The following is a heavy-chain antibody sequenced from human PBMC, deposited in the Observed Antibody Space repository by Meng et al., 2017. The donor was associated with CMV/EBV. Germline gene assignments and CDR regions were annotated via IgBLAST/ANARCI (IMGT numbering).Heavy chain of an antibody. D-gene: IGHD5-18*01. V-gene: IGHV4-4*07. CDR2: IYTSGST. Sequence: QGQRQESGAGLVKPAETLSLTCTVSGGSISSYYWSWIRQPAGKGLEWIGRIYTSGSTNYNPSLKSRVTMSVDTSKNQFSLKLSSVTAADTAVYYCARHGDTAMVVGIDYWGQGTLVTVSS. CDR3: ARHGDTAMVVGIDY. CDR1: GGSISSYY. J-gene: IGHJ4*02.